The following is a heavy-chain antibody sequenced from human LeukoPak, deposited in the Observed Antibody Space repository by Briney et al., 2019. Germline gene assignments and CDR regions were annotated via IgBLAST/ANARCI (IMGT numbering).Heavy chain of an antibody. Sequence: PSETLSLTCTVSGGSISSGGYYWSWIRQPPGKGLEWIGYIYYSGSTYYNPSLKSRVTILVDTSKNQFSLKLSSVTAADTAVYYCARGGHDYGDYVRGPEDLWGRGTLVTVSS. CDR2: IYYSGST. J-gene: IGHJ2*01. V-gene: IGHV4-30-4*01. D-gene: IGHD4-17*01. CDR1: GGSISSGGYY. CDR3: ARGGHDYGDYVRGPEDL.